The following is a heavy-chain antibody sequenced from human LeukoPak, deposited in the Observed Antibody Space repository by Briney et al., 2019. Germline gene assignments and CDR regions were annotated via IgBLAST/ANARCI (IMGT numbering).Heavy chain of an antibody. CDR1: GYTFTSYG. CDR3: ARGRAAAGTLSWFDP. Sequence: ASVKVSCKASGYTFTSYGISWVRQAPGQGLEWMGWISAYNGNTDYAQKLQGRVTMTTDTSTSTAYMELRRLRSDDTAVYYCARGRAAAGTLSWFDPWAREPWSPSPQ. V-gene: IGHV1-18*01. J-gene: IGHJ5*02. D-gene: IGHD6-13*01. CDR2: ISAYNGNT.